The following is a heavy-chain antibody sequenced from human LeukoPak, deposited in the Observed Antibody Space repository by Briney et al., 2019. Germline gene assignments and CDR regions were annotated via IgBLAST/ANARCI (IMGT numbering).Heavy chain of an antibody. Sequence: GGSLRLSCAASGFSFSSYAMSWVRQAPGKGLEWVSGTSYSGNTTYYADSVKGRFTISRDNSKNTLYLQMYSLRAEDTAVYYCAKVKWGSYYFDYWGQGTLVTVSS. CDR1: GFSFSSYA. CDR3: AKVKWGSYYFDY. V-gene: IGHV3-23*01. CDR2: TSYSGNTT. D-gene: IGHD3-16*01. J-gene: IGHJ4*02.